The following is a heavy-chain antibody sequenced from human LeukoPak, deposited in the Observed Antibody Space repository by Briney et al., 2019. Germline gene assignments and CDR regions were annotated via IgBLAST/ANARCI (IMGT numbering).Heavy chain of an antibody. CDR3: ARNYGSGSYYPDY. Sequence: PGRSLRLSCAASGFTFSSYGMHWVRQAPGKGLEWVAVIWYDGSNKYYADSVKGRFTTSRDNSKNTLYLQMNSLRAEDTAVYYCARNYGSGSYYPDYWGQGTLVTVSS. V-gene: IGHV3-33*01. J-gene: IGHJ4*02. CDR2: IWYDGSNK. D-gene: IGHD3-10*01. CDR1: GFTFSSYG.